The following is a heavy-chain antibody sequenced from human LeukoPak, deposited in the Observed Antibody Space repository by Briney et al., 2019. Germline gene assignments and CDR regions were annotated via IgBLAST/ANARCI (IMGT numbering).Heavy chain of an antibody. CDR2: MNPNSGNT. CDR3: ATNGYSGTYNRYFDS. J-gene: IGHJ4*02. D-gene: IGHD1-26*01. CDR1: GYTFTSYD. Sequence: ASVKVSCKASGYTFTSYDINWVRQATGQGLEWMGWMNPNSGNTGYVQKFQGRVTMTRNTSISTAYMELSSLRSEDTAVYYCATNGYSGTYNRYFDSWGQGTLVTVSS. V-gene: IGHV1-8*01.